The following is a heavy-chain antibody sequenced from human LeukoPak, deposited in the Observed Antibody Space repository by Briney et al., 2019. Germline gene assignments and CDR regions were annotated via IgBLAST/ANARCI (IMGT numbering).Heavy chain of an antibody. CDR1: GGTFSSYA. J-gene: IGHJ3*02. D-gene: IGHD2-2*02. CDR3: ARDGPIVVVPAAIGYDAFDI. V-gene: IGHV1-69*04. CDR2: IIPILGIA. Sequence: GASVKVSCKASGGTFSSYAISWVRQAPGQGLEWMGRIIPILGIANYAQKFQGRVTITADKSTSTAYMELSSLRSEDTAVYYCARDGPIVVVPAAIGYDAFDIWGQGTMVTVSS.